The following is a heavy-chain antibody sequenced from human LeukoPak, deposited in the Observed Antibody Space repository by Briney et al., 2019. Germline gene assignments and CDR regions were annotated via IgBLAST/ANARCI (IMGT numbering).Heavy chain of an antibody. CDR1: GFTFSSYA. CDR3: ARSHSGSYYAFDY. J-gene: IGHJ4*02. V-gene: IGHV3-23*01. D-gene: IGHD1-26*01. Sequence: PGGSLRLSCAASGFTFSSYAMSWVRQAPGKGLEWVSAISGSGGSTYHADSVKGRFTISRDNSKNTLYLQMGSLRAEDMAVYYCARSHSGSYYAFDYWGQGTLVTVSS. CDR2: ISGSGGST.